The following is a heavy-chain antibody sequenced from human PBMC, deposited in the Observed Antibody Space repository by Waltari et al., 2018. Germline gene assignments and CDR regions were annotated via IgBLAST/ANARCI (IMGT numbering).Heavy chain of an antibody. CDR3: ARESAPRYFDL. J-gene: IGHJ2*01. CDR2: IYYSGST. D-gene: IGHD6-25*01. V-gene: IGHV4-39*07. Sequence: QLQLQESGPGLVKPSETLSLTCTVSGGSISSSSYYWRWIRQPPGKGLEWIGSIYYSGSTYYNPSLKSRVTISVDTSKNQFSLKLSSVTAADTAVYYCARESAPRYFDLWGRGTLVTVSS. CDR1: GGSISSSSYY.